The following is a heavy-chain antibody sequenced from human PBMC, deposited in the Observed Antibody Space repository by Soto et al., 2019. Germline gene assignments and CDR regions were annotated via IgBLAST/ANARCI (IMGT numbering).Heavy chain of an antibody. D-gene: IGHD3-10*01. Sequence: QVQLQESGPGLVKPSETLSLTCTVSGGSITNYYCSWFRQPPGKGLEWIGYINYDGYSAYNLSLNRRVTLSIDASKTQFSLMLESVTATDTAVYYCARHGFGPLHGLVDVWGPGTTFIVSS. CDR2: INYDGYS. CDR1: GGSITNYY. CDR3: ARHGFGPLHGLVDV. J-gene: IGHJ6*02. V-gene: IGHV4-59*08.